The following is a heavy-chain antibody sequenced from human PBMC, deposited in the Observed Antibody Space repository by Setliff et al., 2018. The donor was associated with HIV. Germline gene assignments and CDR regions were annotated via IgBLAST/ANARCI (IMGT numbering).Heavy chain of an antibody. CDR1: GGSLSSSNYY. CDR2: IYYSGNT. J-gene: IGHJ4*02. D-gene: IGHD7-27*01. Sequence: SETLSLTCTVSGGSLSSSNYYCGWIRQPPGKGLEWIGSIYYSGNTYYNPSLKSRVTISGDTSKKQFSLKLRAVTAADSAVYYCARQGRPGDFGSWGQGTLVTVSS. V-gene: IGHV4-39*01. CDR3: ARQGRPGDFGS.